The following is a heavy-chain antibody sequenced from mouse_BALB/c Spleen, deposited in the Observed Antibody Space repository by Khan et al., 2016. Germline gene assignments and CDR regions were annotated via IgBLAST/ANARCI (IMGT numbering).Heavy chain of an antibody. CDR2: INPSSGYT. Sequence: QVQLKQSGAELARPGASVKMSCKASGYTFTIYTMHWVKQRPGQGLEWIGYINPSSGYTNYNQKFKDKATLTADKSSSTAYMQLSSLTSEDSAVYYSARSRRMGGNYLFDYWGQGTTLTVSS. V-gene: IGHV1-4*01. J-gene: IGHJ2*01. D-gene: IGHD2-1*01. CDR3: ARSRRMGGNYLFDY. CDR1: GYTFTIYT.